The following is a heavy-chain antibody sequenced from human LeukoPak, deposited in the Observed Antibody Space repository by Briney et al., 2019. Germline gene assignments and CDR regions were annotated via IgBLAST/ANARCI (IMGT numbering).Heavy chain of an antibody. CDR3: AKVGATTAPS. CDR1: GFTFSSYG. Sequence: PGRSLRLSCAASGFTFSSYGMHWVRQAPGKGLEWVAVISYDGSNKYCADSVKGRFTISRDNSKNTLYLQMNSLRAEDTAVYYCAKVGATTAPSWGQGTLVTVSS. J-gene: IGHJ5*02. D-gene: IGHD1-26*01. CDR2: ISYDGSNK. V-gene: IGHV3-30*18.